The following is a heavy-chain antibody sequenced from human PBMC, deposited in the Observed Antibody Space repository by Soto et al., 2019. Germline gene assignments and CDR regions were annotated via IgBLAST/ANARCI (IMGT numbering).Heavy chain of an antibody. CDR2: ISGSGDNT. V-gene: IGHV3-23*01. J-gene: IGHJ3*01. Sequence: EVQLLESGGGLVQPGGSLRLSCAASGFTFSNYAMSWVRQAPGKGLEWVSAISGSGDNTYYADSVKGRFTISRDNTKNALFLQMHSLRAEDTAEYYCAKDEYPYGHDAFNLWGQGTMVTVSS. CDR1: GFTFSNYA. CDR3: AKDEYPYGHDAFNL. D-gene: IGHD3-10*01.